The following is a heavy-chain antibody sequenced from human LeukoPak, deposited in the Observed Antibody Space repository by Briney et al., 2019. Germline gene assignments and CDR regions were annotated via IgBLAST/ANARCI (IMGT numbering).Heavy chain of an antibody. J-gene: IGHJ5*02. CDR1: GFTFTTYG. CDR2: IGGSGTRT. Sequence: GGSLRLSCSASGFTFTTYGMNWVRQAPGKGLEWVSGIGGSGTRTYYADSVKGRFTISRDNSKNTLYLRMNSLRAEDTAVYYCAKAPVPIIATNWFDPWGQGTLVTVSS. V-gene: IGHV3-23*01. D-gene: IGHD2-2*01. CDR3: AKAPVPIIATNWFDP.